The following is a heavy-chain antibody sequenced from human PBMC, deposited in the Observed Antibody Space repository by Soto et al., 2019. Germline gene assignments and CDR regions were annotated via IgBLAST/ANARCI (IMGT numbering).Heavy chain of an antibody. CDR2: IRSSGSTI. CDR3: AKDGGEYSPFTFDS. D-gene: IGHD5-18*01. V-gene: IGHV3-11*01. Sequence: GGSLRLSCTASGFTFSDYYMNWIRQAPGKGLEWISSIRSSGSTIYYADSVQGRFTTTRDNSRNSLYLQMNSLTADDTAVYYCAKDGGEYSPFTFDSWGQGTLVTVSS. J-gene: IGHJ4*02. CDR1: GFTFSDYY.